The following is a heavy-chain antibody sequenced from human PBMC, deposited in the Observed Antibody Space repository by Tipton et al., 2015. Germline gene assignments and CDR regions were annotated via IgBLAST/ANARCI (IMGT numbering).Heavy chain of an antibody. D-gene: IGHD1-14*01. CDR1: GGSINSDNYF. J-gene: IGHJ3*01. Sequence: TLSLTCTVSGGSINSDNYFWSWIRQHPGKGLEWIGYIYYSGSTYFNPSLKGRVSLSIDTSKKQFSLTLTSVTAADTAVYFCARDVGGRDGRNHAFDLWGQGTMVTVSS. CDR2: IYYSGST. CDR3: ARDVGGRDGRNHAFDL. V-gene: IGHV4-31*03.